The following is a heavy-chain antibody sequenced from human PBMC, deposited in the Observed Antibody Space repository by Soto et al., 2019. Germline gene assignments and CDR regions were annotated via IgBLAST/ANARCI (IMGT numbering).Heavy chain of an antibody. CDR2: IYPGDSDT. CDR1: GYSFTSYW. Sequence: PGESLKISCKGSGYSFTSYWIGWVRQMPGKGLEWMGIIYPGDSDTRYSPSFQGQVTISADKSISTAYLQWSSLKASDTAMYYCARQSPLDWAAVWFDPWGQGTLVTVSS. D-gene: IGHD3-9*01. CDR3: ARQSPLDWAAVWFDP. J-gene: IGHJ5*02. V-gene: IGHV5-51*01.